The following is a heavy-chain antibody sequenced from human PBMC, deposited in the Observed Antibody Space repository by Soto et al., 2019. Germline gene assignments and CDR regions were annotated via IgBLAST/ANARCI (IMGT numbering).Heavy chain of an antibody. CDR2: IYSGGST. V-gene: IGHV3-53*05. D-gene: IGHD1-26*01. CDR1: GFTVSSNY. J-gene: IGHJ6*02. CDR3: ARDREAKGYYGMHV. Sequence: GGSLRLSCAASGFTVSSNYMSWFRQAPGKGVEWVSGIYSGGSTYYADSVRGRFTISRDNSKNTLYLQMKSLRSEDTAVYYCARDREAKGYYGMHVWGQGTTVTVSS.